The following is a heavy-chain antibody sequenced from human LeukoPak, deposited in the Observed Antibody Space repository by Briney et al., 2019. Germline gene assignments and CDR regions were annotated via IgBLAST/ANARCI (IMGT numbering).Heavy chain of an antibody. V-gene: IGHV3-33*01. D-gene: IGHD2-2*01. Sequence: GRSLRLSCAASGFTFSSYGMHWVRQAPGKGLEWVAVIWYDGSNKYYADSVKGRFTISRDNSKNTLYLQMNSLRAEDTAVYYCAPLAGIVVVPAAALYMDVWGQGTTVTVSS. J-gene: IGHJ6*02. CDR1: GFTFSSYG. CDR3: APLAGIVVVPAAALYMDV. CDR2: IWYDGSNK.